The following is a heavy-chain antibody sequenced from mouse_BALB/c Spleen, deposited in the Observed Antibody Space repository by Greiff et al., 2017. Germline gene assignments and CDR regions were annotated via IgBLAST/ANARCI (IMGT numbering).Heavy chain of an antibody. D-gene: IGHD2-14*01. CDR1: GFSLTSYD. CDR2: IWTGGGT. V-gene: IGHV2-9-2*01. CDR3: VRESYRYGYFDV. Sequence: QVQLKESGPGLVAPSQSLSITCTVSGFSLTSYDISWIRQPPGKGLEWLGVIWTGGGTNYNSAFMSRLSISKDNSKSQVFLKMNSLQTDDTAIYYCVRESYRYGYFDVWGAGTTVTVSS. J-gene: IGHJ1*01.